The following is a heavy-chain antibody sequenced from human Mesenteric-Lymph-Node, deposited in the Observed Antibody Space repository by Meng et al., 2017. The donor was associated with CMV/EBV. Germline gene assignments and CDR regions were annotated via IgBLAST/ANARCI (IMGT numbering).Heavy chain of an antibody. CDR2: ISWNSGSI. J-gene: IGHJ3*02. Sequence: GGSLRLSCAASGFTFDDYAMHWVRQPPGKGLEWVSGISWNSGSIGYADSVKGRFTISRDNAKKSLYLQMNSLRAEDTAFYYCARDMNVVSRAGTEAFDIWGQGTMVTVSS. CDR1: GFTFDDYA. D-gene: IGHD2-15*01. CDR3: ARDMNVVSRAGTEAFDI. V-gene: IGHV3-9*01.